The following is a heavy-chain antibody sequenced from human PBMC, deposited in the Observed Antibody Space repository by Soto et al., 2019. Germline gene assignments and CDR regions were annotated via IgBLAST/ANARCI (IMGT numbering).Heavy chain of an antibody. CDR3: ARSGWGSGSLDY. J-gene: IGHJ4*02. D-gene: IGHD3-16*01. V-gene: IGHV1-2*02. CDR2: INLDSGVT. Sequence: ASVKVSCKASGDIFTGYYIHWVRQAPGQGLEWMGWINLDSGVTTYAQKFQGRVTMTRDTSTNTAYMELSRLRSDDTAVYFCARSGWGSGSLDYWGQGTLVTVSS. CDR1: GDIFTGYY.